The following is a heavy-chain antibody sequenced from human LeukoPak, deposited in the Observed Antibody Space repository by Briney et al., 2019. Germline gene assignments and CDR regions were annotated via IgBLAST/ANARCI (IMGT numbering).Heavy chain of an antibody. D-gene: IGHD6-13*01. CDR3: AKDGVYSSSWYDFDY. CDR1: GFTFSSYA. CDR2: ISGSGGST. Sequence: GGSLRLSCAASGFTFSSYAMSWVRQAPGKGREWVSAISGSGGSTYYADSVKGRFTISRDNSKNTLYLQMNSLRAEDTAVYYCAKDGVYSSSWYDFDYWGQGTLVTVSS. V-gene: IGHV3-23*01. J-gene: IGHJ4*02.